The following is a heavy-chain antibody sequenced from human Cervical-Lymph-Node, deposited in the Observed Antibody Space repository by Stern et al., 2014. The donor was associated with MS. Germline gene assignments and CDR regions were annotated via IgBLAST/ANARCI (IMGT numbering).Heavy chain of an antibody. J-gene: IGHJ4*02. CDR1: GFSFNNYA. V-gene: IGHV3-30*18. Sequence: QVQLVQSGGGVVQPGRSLRLSCVASGFSFNNYAMHWVRQAPGKGLEWVAFMSHDGGKKYYADSVKGRFTISRDNSKNTLYLQMYSLGPEDTAVYYCAKNWWYSSSSLQSDYWGQGTLVTVSS. CDR3: AKNWWYSSSSLQSDY. D-gene: IGHD6-6*01. CDR2: MSHDGGKK.